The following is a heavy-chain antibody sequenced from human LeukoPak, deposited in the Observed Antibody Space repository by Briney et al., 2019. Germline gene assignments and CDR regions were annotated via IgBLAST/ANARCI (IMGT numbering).Heavy chain of an antibody. CDR1: GYTFSGYY. D-gene: IGHD1-1*01. Sequence: ASVKVSCKASGYTFSGYYMHWVQQAPGQGLEWMGWINPNSGGTKYAQKFQGRVTMTRGTSISTAYMELSRLRSDDTAVYYCAREAETTLNWFDPWGQGTLVTVSS. CDR3: AREAETTLNWFDP. J-gene: IGHJ5*02. V-gene: IGHV1-2*02. CDR2: INPNSGGT.